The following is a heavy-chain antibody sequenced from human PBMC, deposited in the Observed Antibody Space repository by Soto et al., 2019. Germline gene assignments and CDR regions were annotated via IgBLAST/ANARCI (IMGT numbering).Heavy chain of an antibody. CDR1: GYSFTSYW. J-gene: IGHJ5*02. CDR3: ARHFAGRGSSWYDLSWFDP. Sequence: GESLKLSCKGFGYSFTSYWISWVRQMPGKGLEWMGRIDPSDSYTNYSPSFQGHVTISADKSISTAYLQWSSLKASDTAMYYCARHFAGRGSSWYDLSWFDPWGQGTLVTVSS. D-gene: IGHD6-13*01. CDR2: IDPSDSYT. V-gene: IGHV5-10-1*01.